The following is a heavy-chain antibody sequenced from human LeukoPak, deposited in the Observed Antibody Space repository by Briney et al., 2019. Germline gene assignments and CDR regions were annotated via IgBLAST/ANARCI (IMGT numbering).Heavy chain of an antibody. D-gene: IGHD6-13*01. V-gene: IGHV1-18*01. CDR1: GYTFTSYG. Sequence: ASVKVSCKASGYTFTSYGISWVRQAPGQGLEWMGWISAYNGNTKYAQKLQGRVTMTTDTSTSTAYMELRSLRSDDTAVYYCARVLSAAGTLAFDIWGQGTMVTVSS. CDR2: ISAYNGNT. J-gene: IGHJ3*02. CDR3: ARVLSAAGTLAFDI.